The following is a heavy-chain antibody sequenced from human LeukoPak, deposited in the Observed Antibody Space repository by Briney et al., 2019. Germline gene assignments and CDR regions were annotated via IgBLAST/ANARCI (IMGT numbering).Heavy chain of an antibody. CDR1: AFTFSGYA. CDR2: ISGRGDST. D-gene: IGHD1-20*01. CDR3: AKCPYAVNWNLFDY. Sequence: GGSLRLSCAASAFTFSGYAMSWVRQAPGKGLEWVPAISGRGDSTYYADSVRGRFTISRDNSKNTLYLQMNSLRVEDTAVYYCAKCPYAVNWNLFDYWGQGTLVTVSS. V-gene: IGHV3-23*01. J-gene: IGHJ4*02.